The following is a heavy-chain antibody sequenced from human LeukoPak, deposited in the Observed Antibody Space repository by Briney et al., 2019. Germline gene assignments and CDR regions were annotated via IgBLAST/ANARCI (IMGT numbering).Heavy chain of an antibody. J-gene: IGHJ4*02. V-gene: IGHV5-51*01. CDR2: IYPGDSDT. CDR3: ARHADYYDSGSSNSPLDY. D-gene: IGHD3-10*01. CDR1: GYSFTNYW. Sequence: GESLKISCKGSGYSFTNYWIGWVRQMPGKGLEWMGIIYPGDSDTRYSPSFQGQVTISADKSISTAYLQWSSLKASDTAMYYCARHADYYDSGSSNSPLDYWGQGTLVTVSS.